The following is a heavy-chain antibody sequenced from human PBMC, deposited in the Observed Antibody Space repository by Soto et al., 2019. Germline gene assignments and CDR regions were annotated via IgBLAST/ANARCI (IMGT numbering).Heavy chain of an antibody. CDR3: ARPYSYSSASGFEY. Sequence: SETLSLTCTVSGDSISSGSYHWGWIRQPPGKGLEWIGNIYYSGSSYYNPSLKSRVTISVDTSKNQFSLKLSSVTAADTAVYFCARPYSYSSASGFEYWGQGTLVTVSS. CDR2: IYYSGSS. J-gene: IGHJ4*02. CDR1: GDSISSGSYH. D-gene: IGHD6-25*01. V-gene: IGHV4-39*01.